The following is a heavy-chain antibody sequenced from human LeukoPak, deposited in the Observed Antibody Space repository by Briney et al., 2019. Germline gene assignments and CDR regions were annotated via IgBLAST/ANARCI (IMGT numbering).Heavy chain of an antibody. CDR2: IDYSGGNT. CDR1: GFTFSRHG. J-gene: IGHJ4*02. Sequence: PGRSLRLSCAPSGFTFSRHGMHWVRQAPGKGLEWVSGIDYSGGNTNYADSVLGRFTVSRDNAKNTLYLQMNSLRAEDTAVYYCARDLIGGSYRNFDYWGQGTLVTVSS. V-gene: IGHV3-74*01. CDR3: ARDLIGGSYRNFDY. D-gene: IGHD1-26*01.